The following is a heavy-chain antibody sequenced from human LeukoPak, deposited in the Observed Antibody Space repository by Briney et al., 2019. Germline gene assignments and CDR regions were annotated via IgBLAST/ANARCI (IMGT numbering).Heavy chain of an antibody. D-gene: IGHD3-10*01. CDR1: GGSFSGYY. CDR3: ARHYRYGYYGWGSYGGPNWFDP. V-gene: IGHV4-34*01. CDR2: INHSGST. J-gene: IGHJ5*02. Sequence: SETLSLTCAVYGGSFSGYYWSWIRQPPGKGLEWMGEINHSGSTNYNPSLKSRVTISVDTSKNQFSLKLSSVTAADTAVYYCARHYRYGYYGWGSYGGPNWFDPWGEGTLVTVSS.